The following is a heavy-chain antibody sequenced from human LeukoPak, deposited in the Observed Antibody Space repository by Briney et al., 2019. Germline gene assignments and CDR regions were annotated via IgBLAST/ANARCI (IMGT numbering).Heavy chain of an antibody. CDR2: ISSSGSTI. J-gene: IGHJ5*02. CDR3: ARDSRSYCSGGSCQNWFDP. V-gene: IGHV3-11*01. D-gene: IGHD2-15*01. Sequence: GGSLRLSCAASGFTFSDYYMSWIRQAPGKGLEWVSYISSSGSTIYYADSVKGRFTISRDNAKNSLYLQMNSLRAEDTAVYYCARDSRSYCSGGSCQNWFDPWGQGTLVTVSS. CDR1: GFTFSDYY.